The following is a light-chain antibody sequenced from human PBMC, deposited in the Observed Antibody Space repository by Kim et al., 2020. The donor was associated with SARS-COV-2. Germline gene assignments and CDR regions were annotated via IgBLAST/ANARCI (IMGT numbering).Light chain of an antibody. V-gene: IGLV2-14*01. CDR2: AVD. J-gene: IGLJ1*01. CDR3: SSFTRSRTFV. Sequence: QSALTQPASVSGSPGQSLTISCTGTSSDLGAYDFVSWYQQRPGKAPKLIIYAVDKRPSGVSSHFSGSKSGSTASLTISGLQSDDEGDYYCSSFTRSRTFVFGTGTKVTVL. CDR1: SSDLGAYDF.